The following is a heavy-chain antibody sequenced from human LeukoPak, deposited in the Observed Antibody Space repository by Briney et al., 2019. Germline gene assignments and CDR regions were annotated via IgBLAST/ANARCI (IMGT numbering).Heavy chain of an antibody. CDR2: IYYGGST. J-gene: IGHJ2*01. Sequence: SETLSLTCTVSGGTISSYYWSWIRQPPGKGLEWIGYIYYGGSTNYNPSLKSRATISVDTSTNQFSLKLSSVTAADTAVYYCARDRWFGGRPSWYFDLWGRGTLVTVSS. CDR3: ARDRWFGGRPSWYFDL. D-gene: IGHD3-10*01. CDR1: GGTISSYY. V-gene: IGHV4-59*01.